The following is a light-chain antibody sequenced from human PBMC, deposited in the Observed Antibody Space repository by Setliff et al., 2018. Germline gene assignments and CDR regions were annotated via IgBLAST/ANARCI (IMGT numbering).Light chain of an antibody. V-gene: IGLV2-8*01. Sequence: QSALAQPPSASGSPGQSVAISCTGTSRDVGGFNFVSWYQQHPGKAPKLIIYEVSKRPSGVPDRFSGSKSGNTASLTVSGLQAEDEADYYCSSYAGNYIYVLGSGTKVTVL. CDR3: SSYAGNYIYV. J-gene: IGLJ1*01. CDR2: EVS. CDR1: SRDVGGFNF.